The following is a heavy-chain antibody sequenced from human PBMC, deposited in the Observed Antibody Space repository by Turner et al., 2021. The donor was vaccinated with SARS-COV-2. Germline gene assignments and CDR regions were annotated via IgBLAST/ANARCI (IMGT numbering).Heavy chain of an antibody. J-gene: IGHJ4*02. Sequence: QLQLVAAGGGVIQPCSSLSLSCAASGLIFRLCGMHWVRQAPGKGLEWVAVIWYDGSNKDYADSGKGRFTISRDNSKNTTYLQMNSLRAEDTAVYYCARDKGEGSSVWLILSGSYYFDYWGQGTLVTVSS. D-gene: IGHD6-19*01. CDR2: IWYDGSNK. CDR3: ARDKGEGSSVWLILSGSYYFDY. CDR1: GLIFRLCG. V-gene: IGHV3-33*01.